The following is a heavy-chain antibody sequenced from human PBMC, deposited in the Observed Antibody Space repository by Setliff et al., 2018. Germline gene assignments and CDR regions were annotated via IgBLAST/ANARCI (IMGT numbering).Heavy chain of an antibody. CDR3: ARTCSGSGCYAGLES. CDR1: GFTFSTYR. J-gene: IGHJ4*02. D-gene: IGHD2-15*01. V-gene: IGHV3-30*03. CDR2: ILDDGVKK. Sequence: PGGSLRLSCAASGFTFSTYRMHWVRQAPGKGLEWVAVILDDGVKKSHADSVKGRFTISRDNSKNTLYLQMNSLRPEDTAVYYCARTCSGSGCYAGLESWGQGTPVTVSS.